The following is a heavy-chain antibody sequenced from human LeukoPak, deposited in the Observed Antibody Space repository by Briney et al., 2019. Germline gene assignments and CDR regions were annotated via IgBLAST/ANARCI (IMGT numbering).Heavy chain of an antibody. CDR1: GFTFTSSA. V-gene: IGHV1-58*02. CDR3: ARGRDWGSSIDY. CDR2: IVVGSGNT. J-gene: IGHJ4*02. Sequence: GASVKVSCKASGFTFTSSAMQWVRQARGQRLEWIGWIVVGSGNTNYAQKFQERVTITRDMSTSTAYMELSSLRSEDTAVYYCARGRDWGSSIDYWGQGTLVTVSS. D-gene: IGHD7-27*01.